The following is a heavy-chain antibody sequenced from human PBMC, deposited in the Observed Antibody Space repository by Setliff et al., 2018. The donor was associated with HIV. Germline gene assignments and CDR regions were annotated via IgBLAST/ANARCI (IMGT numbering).Heavy chain of an antibody. J-gene: IGHJ5*02. D-gene: IGHD1-1*01. V-gene: IGHV5-51*01. CDR3: VRRTWSDVRMDP. CDR1: EYRFTNYW. CDR2: TYPAASHT. Sequence: GESLKISCKGSEYRFTNYWTGWVRQMPGRGLEWLGITYPAASHTIYSPSFQGQVTISVDTSITTVYLQWSSLKASDSAMYYCVRRTWSDVRMDPWGQGTLVTVSS.